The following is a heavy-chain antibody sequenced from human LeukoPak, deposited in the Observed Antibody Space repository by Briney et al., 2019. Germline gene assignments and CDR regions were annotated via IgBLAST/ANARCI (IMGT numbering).Heavy chain of an antibody. CDR3: ARDWHYYDSTTYYYYFDC. V-gene: IGHV3-7*01. CDR2: IKQDGSEK. Sequence: PGGSLRLSCAASGFTFSSYWMSWVRQAPGKGLEWVANIKQDGSEKYYVDSVKGRFTISRDNAKNSLFLQMNSLRAEDTAVYYCARDWHYYDSTTYYYYFDCWGQGTLVTVSS. CDR1: GFTFSSYW. D-gene: IGHD3-22*01. J-gene: IGHJ4*02.